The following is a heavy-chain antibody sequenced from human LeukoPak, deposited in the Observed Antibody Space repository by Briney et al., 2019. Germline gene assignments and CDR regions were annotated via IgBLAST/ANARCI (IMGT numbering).Heavy chain of an antibody. CDR3: ARVQPGYLDY. CDR2: IYHSGST. CDR1: GGSISSGGYS. Sequence: SETLSLTCAVSGGSISSGGYSWSWIRQPPGKGLEWIGYIYHSGSTYYNPSLKSRVTISVDRSKNQFSLKLSSVTAADTAVYYCARVQPGYLDYWGQGTLVTVSS. V-gene: IGHV4-30-2*01. J-gene: IGHJ4*02.